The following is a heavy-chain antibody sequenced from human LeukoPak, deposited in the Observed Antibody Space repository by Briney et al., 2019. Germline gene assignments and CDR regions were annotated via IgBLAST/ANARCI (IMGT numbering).Heavy chain of an antibody. CDR3: AKAANYDILTGYYLDY. Sequence: GGSLRLSCAGSGFTFDDRAMHWVRQSPGKGLGWVVGITRNSATIGYADSVKGRFTISRDNAKNSLYLQMDNLRAEDTAIYYCAKAANYDILTGYYLDYWGQGTLVTVSS. CDR1: GFTFDDRA. J-gene: IGHJ4*02. CDR2: ITRNSATI. V-gene: IGHV3-9*01. D-gene: IGHD3-9*01.